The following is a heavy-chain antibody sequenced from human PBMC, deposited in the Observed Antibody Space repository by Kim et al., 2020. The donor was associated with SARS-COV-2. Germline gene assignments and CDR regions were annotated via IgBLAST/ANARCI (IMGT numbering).Heavy chain of an antibody. V-gene: IGHV4-34*01. Sequence: SETLSLTCAVYGGSFSGYYWSWICQPPGKGLEWMGEINHSGSTNYNPSLRSRGTISVDTSKIQFTLKLSSVTAAETAVYYCARGRKMVRGVIDYWGQGTLVTVSS. D-gene: IGHD3-10*01. CDR2: INHSGST. J-gene: IGHJ4*02. CDR3: ARGRKMVRGVIDY. CDR1: GGSFSGYY.